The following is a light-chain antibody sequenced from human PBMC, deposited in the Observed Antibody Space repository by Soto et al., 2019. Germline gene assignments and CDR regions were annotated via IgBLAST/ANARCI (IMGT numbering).Light chain of an antibody. V-gene: IGKV3-20*01. Sequence: EIVLTQSPGTLSLSPGKRATLSCRASQSVSSSYLAWYQQKPGQAPRLLMYGASTRATGIPDRFSGSGSGTDFTLTISRLEPEDFAVYYCQQYGSSPWTFGQGTQVEIK. CDR2: GAS. CDR1: QSVSSSY. CDR3: QQYGSSPWT. J-gene: IGKJ1*01.